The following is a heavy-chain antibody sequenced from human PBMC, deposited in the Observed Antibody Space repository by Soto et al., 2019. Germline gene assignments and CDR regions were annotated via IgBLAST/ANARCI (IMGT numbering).Heavy chain of an antibody. V-gene: IGHV1-69*13. CDR1: GGLFSSYP. Sequence: SVKVSCKASGGLFSSYPISWVRQVPGQGLEWMGGIIPVFQTAYYTQRFQGRVTITADEYTNTAYMELSSLRSEDTAIYYCARGGSGYTWFNEFWGQGTLVTVSS. D-gene: IGHD3-22*01. CDR2: IIPVFQTA. CDR3: ARGGSGYTWFNEF. J-gene: IGHJ4*02.